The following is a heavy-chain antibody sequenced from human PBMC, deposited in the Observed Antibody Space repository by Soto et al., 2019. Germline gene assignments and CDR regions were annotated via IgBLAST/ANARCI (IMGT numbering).Heavy chain of an antibody. D-gene: IGHD3-3*01. CDR1: GGSISSSNW. CDR2: IYHRGST. J-gene: IGHJ6*02. V-gene: IGHV4-4*02. CDR3: ARDGPLRYDFWSGYSGGGMDV. Sequence: SDPLSLTCAVSGGSISSSNWWSWVRQPPGKGLEWIGEIYHRGSTNYNPSLKSRGTISVDKSKNQFSLKLSSVTAAATAVYYCARDGPLRYDFWSGYSGGGMDVWGQGTTVTVSS.